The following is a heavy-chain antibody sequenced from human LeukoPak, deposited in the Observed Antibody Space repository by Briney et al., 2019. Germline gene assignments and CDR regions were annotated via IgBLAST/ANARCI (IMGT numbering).Heavy chain of an antibody. J-gene: IGHJ4*02. D-gene: IGHD5-18*01. CDR1: GFTFSSCW. V-gene: IGHV3-74*01. CDR3: ARVVDTHFDY. Sequence: GGSLRPSCAASGFTFSSCWMHWVRQAPGKGLVWVSRIKSDGSTTTYADSVKGRFTISRDNAKNTLYLQMNSLRAEDTAVYYCARVVDTHFDYWGQGTLVTVSS. CDR2: IKSDGSTT.